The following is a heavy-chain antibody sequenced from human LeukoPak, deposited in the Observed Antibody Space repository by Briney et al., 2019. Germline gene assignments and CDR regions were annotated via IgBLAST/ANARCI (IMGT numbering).Heavy chain of an antibody. J-gene: IGHJ6*03. Sequence: GASVKVSCKASGYTFTGYYLHWVRQALGQGLEWMGWINPNSGGTKYAQKFQGRVTMTRDTSISTAYMELNRLRSDDTAVYYCARGLVPRYYYYMDVWGKGTTVTVSS. D-gene: IGHD2-2*01. CDR3: ARGLVPRYYYYMDV. V-gene: IGHV1-2*02. CDR2: INPNSGGT. CDR1: GYTFTGYY.